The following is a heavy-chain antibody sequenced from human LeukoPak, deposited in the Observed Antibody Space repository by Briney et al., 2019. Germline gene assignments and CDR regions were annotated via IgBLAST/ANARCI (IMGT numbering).Heavy chain of an antibody. J-gene: IGHJ4*02. V-gene: IGHV6-1*01. D-gene: IGHD3-3*01. CDR3: ARGNYTSFDN. CDR2: TYYRSKWSF. Sequence: QSPSLTPAISLDSPFTIIVSTKWVRQSPSGCLEGLGRTYYRSKWSFDYAVSVKSRITINADTSKNQFSLQLSSVTPEGTAVYYCARGNYTSFDNWGQGTLVTVSS. CDR1: LDSPFTIIVS.